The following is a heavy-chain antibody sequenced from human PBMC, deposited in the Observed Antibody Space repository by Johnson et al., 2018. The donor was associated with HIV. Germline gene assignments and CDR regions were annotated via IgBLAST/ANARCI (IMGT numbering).Heavy chain of an antibody. CDR3: TTIYYDFWTGYLSDAFDI. CDR2: ISSAGTDK. V-gene: IGHV3-30*03. CDR1: GFTFSSFG. Sequence: QEKLVESGGGVVQPGRSLRLSCAVSGFTFSSFGMHWVRQAPGKGLEWMAVISSAGTDKYYADSVKGRFTISRDNSKNTLYLQMNSLKTEDTAMYYCTTIYYDFWTGYLSDAFDIWGQGTMVTVSS. J-gene: IGHJ3*02. D-gene: IGHD3-3*01.